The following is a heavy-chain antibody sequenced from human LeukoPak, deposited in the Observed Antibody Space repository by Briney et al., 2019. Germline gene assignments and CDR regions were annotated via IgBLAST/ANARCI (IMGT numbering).Heavy chain of an antibody. J-gene: IGHJ4*02. CDR3: ANLNWNPRYYFDY. Sequence: GGSLSLSCAASGFTFSSYGMHWVRQAPGKGLEWGAVISYDGSNKYYADSVKGRFTISRDNSKNTLYLQMNSLRAEDTAVYYCANLNWNPRYYFDYWGQGTLVTVPS. V-gene: IGHV3-30*18. CDR2: ISYDGSNK. D-gene: IGHD1-1*01. CDR1: GFTFSSYG.